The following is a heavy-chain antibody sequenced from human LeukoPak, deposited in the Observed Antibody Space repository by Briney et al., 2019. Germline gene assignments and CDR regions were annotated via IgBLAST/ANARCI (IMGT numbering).Heavy chain of an antibody. CDR2: VYRSGST. D-gene: IGHD7-27*01. CDR3: ARENWVFDY. V-gene: IGHV4-38-2*02. J-gene: IGHJ4*02. Sequence: KXSETLSLTCVVSGYSISSGYHWGWIRRPPGEGREGIGRVYRSGSTYYNPSLKSRVTISVDTSKNQISLKVRSVTAADTAVYYCARENWVFDYWGQGILVTVSS. CDR1: GYSISSGYH.